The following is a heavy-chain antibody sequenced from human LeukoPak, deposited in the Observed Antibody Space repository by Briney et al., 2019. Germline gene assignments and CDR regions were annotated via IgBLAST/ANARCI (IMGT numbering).Heavy chain of an antibody. CDR3: ARAQSYDFWSGYYIAY. CDR2: IRYDGSNK. Sequence: PGGSLRLSCAASGFTFSSYGMHWVRQAPGKGLEWVAFIRYDGSNKYYADSVKGRFTISRDNSKNRLYLQMNSLRAEDTAVYYCARAQSYDFWSGYYIAYWGQGTLVTVSS. V-gene: IGHV3-30*02. J-gene: IGHJ4*02. CDR1: GFTFSSYG. D-gene: IGHD3-3*01.